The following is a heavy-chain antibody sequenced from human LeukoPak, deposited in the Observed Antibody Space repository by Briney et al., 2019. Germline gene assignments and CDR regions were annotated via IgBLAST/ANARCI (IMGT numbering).Heavy chain of an antibody. D-gene: IGHD3-10*01. CDR2: ITGSGGTT. J-gene: IGHJ6*02. CDR1: GXTFSSYA. Sequence: QPGGSLRLSYVASGXTFSSYAMNWVRHVTGKGLDRVVGITGSGGTTNYEDSVKGRFTISRDNSKNTLYLQMNSLRAEDTAVYYCAKRYYYGSGSYFLERDTDYGMDVWAKGPRSPSA. CDR3: AKRYYYGSGSYFLERDTDYGMDV. V-gene: IGHV3-23*01.